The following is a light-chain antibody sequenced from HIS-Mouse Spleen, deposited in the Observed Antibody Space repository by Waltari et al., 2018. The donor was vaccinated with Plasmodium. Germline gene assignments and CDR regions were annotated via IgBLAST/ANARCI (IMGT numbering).Light chain of an antibody. J-gene: IGLJ2*01. V-gene: IGLV3-19*01. Sequence: SSELTQDPAVSVALGQPVRITCQGDSLRSYYASWYQQKTGQAPVLVIYGKNNRPSGIPDRFSGSSSGNTASLTITGAQAEDEADYYCNSRDSSGNHLVFGGGTKLTVL. CDR3: NSRDSSGNHLV. CDR1: SLRSYY. CDR2: GKN.